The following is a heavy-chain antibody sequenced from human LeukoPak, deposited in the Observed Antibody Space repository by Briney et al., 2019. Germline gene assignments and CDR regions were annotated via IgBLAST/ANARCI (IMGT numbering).Heavy chain of an antibody. D-gene: IGHD1-14*01. Sequence: ASVKVSCKASGYRFTGYNIDWVRQAPGQRPEWMGRINAENGDTKYSEKFQGRVTITRDTFASTSYMELSSLRSEDTAVYYCARDQYNVIDSWGQGTLVTVSS. CDR2: INAENGDT. CDR3: ARDQYNVIDS. V-gene: IGHV1-3*01. CDR1: GYRFTGYN. J-gene: IGHJ4*02.